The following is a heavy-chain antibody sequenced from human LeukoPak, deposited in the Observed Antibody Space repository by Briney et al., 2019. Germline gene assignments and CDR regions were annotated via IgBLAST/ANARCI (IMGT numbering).Heavy chain of an antibody. D-gene: IGHD3-10*01. CDR2: ISGSGGST. J-gene: IGHJ4*02. CDR3: AMPGRYYGSGSYSPFDY. CDR1: GFTFNNYA. Sequence: GGSLRLSCAASGFTFNNYAMSWVRQAPGEGLEWVSAISGSGGSTYYADSVKGRFTISRDNSKNTLYLQMNSLRAEDTAVYYCAMPGRYYGSGSYSPFDYWGQGTLVTVSS. V-gene: IGHV3-23*01.